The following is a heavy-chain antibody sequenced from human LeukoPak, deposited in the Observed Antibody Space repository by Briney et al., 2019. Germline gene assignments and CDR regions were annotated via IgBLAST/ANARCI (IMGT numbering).Heavy chain of an antibody. D-gene: IGHD5-12*01. CDR3: ARGAAGSHYWFFDL. CDR1: GYTFTSYD. V-gene: IGHV1-8*03. CDR2: MNPNSGNT. Sequence: ASVKVSCKASGYTFTSYDINWVRQATGQGLEWMGWMNPNSGNTGYAQKFQGRVTITTDTSASTVYMELSSLTSEDMAVYYCARGAAGSHYWFFDLWGRGTLLTVSS. J-gene: IGHJ2*01.